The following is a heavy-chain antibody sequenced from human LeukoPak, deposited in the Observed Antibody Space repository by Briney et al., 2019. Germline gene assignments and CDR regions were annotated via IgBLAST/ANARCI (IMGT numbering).Heavy chain of an antibody. J-gene: IGHJ5*02. Sequence: SVKVSCKASGGTFSSYAISWVRQAPGQGLEWMGRIIPILGIANYAQKFQGRVTITADKSTSTAYMELRSLRSDDTAVYYCARVFGVVTAKNWFDPWGQGTLVTVSS. CDR2: IIPILGIA. CDR3: ARVFGVVTAKNWFDP. V-gene: IGHV1-69*04. D-gene: IGHD2-21*02. CDR1: GGTFSSYA.